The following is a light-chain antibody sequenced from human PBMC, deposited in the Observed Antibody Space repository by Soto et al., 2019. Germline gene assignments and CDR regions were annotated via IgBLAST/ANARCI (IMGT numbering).Light chain of an antibody. CDR3: CSYAGSYTYVV. CDR2: DVS. V-gene: IGLV2-11*01. CDR1: SSDVGGYNY. Sequence: QSALTQPRSVSGYPGQSVTISCTGTSSDVGGYNYVSWYQQHPGKAPKLMIYDVSKRPSGVPDRFSGSKSGNTASLTISGLQAEDEPDYYCCSYAGSYTYVVFGEGTKDTVL. J-gene: IGLJ2*01.